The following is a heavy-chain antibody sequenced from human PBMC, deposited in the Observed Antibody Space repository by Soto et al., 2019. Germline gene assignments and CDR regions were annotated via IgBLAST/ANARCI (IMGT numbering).Heavy chain of an antibody. V-gene: IGHV4-34*01. CDR1: GGSFSGYY. J-gene: IGHJ4*02. D-gene: IGHD3-22*01. Sequence: SETLSLTCTVYGGSFSGYYWNWIRQPPGKGLEWIGYINYSGSTNYNPSLKSRVTISVDTSKNQFSLKLSSVTAADTAVYYCARVASYYYDSSGYYYFDYWGQGTLVTVSS. CDR2: INYSGST. CDR3: ARVASYYYDSSGYYYFDY.